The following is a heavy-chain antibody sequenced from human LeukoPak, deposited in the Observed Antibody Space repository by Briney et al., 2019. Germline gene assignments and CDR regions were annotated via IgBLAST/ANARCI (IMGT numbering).Heavy chain of an antibody. D-gene: IGHD1-26*01. CDR1: GFIFSNYW. CDR2: IKQDGSER. Sequence: SGGSLRLSCAASGFIFSNYWMSWVRQAPGKGLEWVANIKQDGSERYYVDSVKGRFTISRDNAKNSLYLQIDSLRAEDTAVYYCARLMGATTSDYWGQGTLVTVSS. J-gene: IGHJ4*02. V-gene: IGHV3-7*03. CDR3: ARLMGATTSDY.